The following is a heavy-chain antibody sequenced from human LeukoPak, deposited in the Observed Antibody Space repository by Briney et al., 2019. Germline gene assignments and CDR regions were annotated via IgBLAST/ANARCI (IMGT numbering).Heavy chain of an antibody. CDR3: AKDSRAPATAIN. J-gene: IGHJ4*02. CDR2: ISDVGGT. V-gene: IGHV3-23*01. D-gene: IGHD2-2*01. CDR1: GFTFSSYA. Sequence: PGGSLRLSCAASGFTFSSYAMSWVRQAPGKGLEWVSGISDVGGTFYADSVKGRFTISRDNSKNTLHLQMNSLRAEDTAVYYCAKDSRAPATAINWGQGTLVTVSS.